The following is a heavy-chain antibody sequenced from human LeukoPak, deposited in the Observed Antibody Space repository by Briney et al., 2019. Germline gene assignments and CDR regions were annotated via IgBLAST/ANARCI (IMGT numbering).Heavy chain of an antibody. V-gene: IGHV4-59*01. CDR3: ARLDYDSSGSQDY. Sequence: SETLSLTCTVSGGSISSYYWSWIRQPPGKGLEWIGYIYYSGSTNYNPSLKSRVTISVDTSKNQFSLKLSSVTAADTAVYYCARLDYDSSGSQDYWGQGTLVTVSS. J-gene: IGHJ4*02. CDR2: IYYSGST. CDR1: GGSISSYY. D-gene: IGHD3-22*01.